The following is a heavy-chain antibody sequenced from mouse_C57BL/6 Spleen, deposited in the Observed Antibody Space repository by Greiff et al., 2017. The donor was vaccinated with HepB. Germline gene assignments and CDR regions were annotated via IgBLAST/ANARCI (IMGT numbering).Heavy chain of an antibody. J-gene: IGHJ4*01. CDR3: ARRGYYSNPYAMDY. CDR1: GYTFTDYY. Sequence: QVQLQQSGAELVRPGASVKLSCKASGYTFTDYYINWVKQRPGQGLEWIARIYPGSGNTYYNEKFKGKATLTAEKSSSTAYMQLSSLTSEDSAVYLCARRGYYSNPYAMDYWGQGTSVTVSS. V-gene: IGHV1-76*01. CDR2: IYPGSGNT. D-gene: IGHD2-5*01.